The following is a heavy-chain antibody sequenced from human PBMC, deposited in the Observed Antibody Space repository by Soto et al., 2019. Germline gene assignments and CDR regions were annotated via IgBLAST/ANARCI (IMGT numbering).Heavy chain of an antibody. J-gene: IGHJ5*02. CDR1: GYTFTSYS. V-gene: IGHV1-46*01. CDR3: ARKSAGSWSDNWFDP. D-gene: IGHD6-13*01. Sequence: GASVDVCCTASGYTFTSYSMHLLLQTPGQGLEWMGIINPSGGSTSYAQKFQGRVTMTRDTSTSTVYMELSSLRSEDTAVYYCARKSAGSWSDNWFDPWGQGTRVT. CDR2: INPSGGST.